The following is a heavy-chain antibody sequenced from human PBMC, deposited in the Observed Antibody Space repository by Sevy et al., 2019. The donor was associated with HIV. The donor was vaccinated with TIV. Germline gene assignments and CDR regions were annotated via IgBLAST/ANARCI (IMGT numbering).Heavy chain of an antibody. V-gene: IGHV4-59*13. CDR1: GVSISSYY. Sequence: SETLSLTCTVSGVSISSYYWSWIRQPPGKGLEWIGNIYYSGSTNYNPSFKSRGTISLDTSKNQFSLKLRSVTAADTAVYYCAHNGNFGELGNWFDPWGQGTLVTVSS. CDR3: AHNGNFGELGNWFDP. J-gene: IGHJ5*02. CDR2: IYYSGST. D-gene: IGHD1-7*01.